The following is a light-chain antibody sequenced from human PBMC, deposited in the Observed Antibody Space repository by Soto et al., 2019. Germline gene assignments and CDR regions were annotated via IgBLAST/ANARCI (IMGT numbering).Light chain of an antibody. CDR3: QQSYSIPIT. CDR1: QSISSY. J-gene: IGKJ5*01. V-gene: IGKV1-39*01. Sequence: DIHITQSPSTLAGSVGDRVTITCRASQSISSYLHWYQQKPGKAPKLLIYAASNLQSGVPSRFSASGSGTEFTLTISSLQPEDFATYYCQQSYSIPITFGQGTRLEIK. CDR2: AAS.